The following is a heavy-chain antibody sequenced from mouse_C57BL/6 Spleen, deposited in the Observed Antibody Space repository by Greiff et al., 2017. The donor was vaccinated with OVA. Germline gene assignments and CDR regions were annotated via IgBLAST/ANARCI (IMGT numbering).Heavy chain of an antibody. CDR3: TVYYGIFDY. CDR2: IDPENGDT. D-gene: IGHD2-1*01. J-gene: IGHJ2*01. CDR1: GFNIKDDY. V-gene: IGHV14-4*01. Sequence: VQLQQSGAELVRPGASVKLSCTASGFNIKDDYMHWVKQRPEQGLEWIGWIDPENGDTEYASKFQGKATITADTSSNTAYLQLSSLTSEDTAVYYCTVYYGIFDYWGQGTTLTVSS.